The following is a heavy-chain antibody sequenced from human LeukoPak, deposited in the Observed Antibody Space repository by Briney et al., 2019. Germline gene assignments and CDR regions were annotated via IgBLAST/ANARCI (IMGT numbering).Heavy chain of an antibody. CDR2: ISGSGGST. CDR3: AKAETYYYYYGMDV. CDR1: GFTFSSYA. V-gene: IGHV3-23*01. J-gene: IGHJ6*02. Sequence: GGSLRLSCAASGFTFSSYAMSWVRQAPGKGLEWVSAISGSGGSTYYADSVKGRFTISRDNSKNTLYLQMNSLRAEDTAVYYCAKAETYYYYYGMDVWGQGTTVTVYS. D-gene: IGHD5-24*01.